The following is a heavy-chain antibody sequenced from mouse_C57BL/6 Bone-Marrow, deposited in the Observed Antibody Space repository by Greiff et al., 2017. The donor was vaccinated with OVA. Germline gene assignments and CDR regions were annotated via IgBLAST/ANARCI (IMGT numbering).Heavy chain of an antibody. D-gene: IGHD2-2*01. CDR2: IDPETGGT. J-gene: IGHJ2*01. CDR3: TRGLRR. V-gene: IGHV1-15*01. CDR1: GYTFTDYE. Sequence: VKLVESGAELVRPGASVTLSCKASGYTFTDYEMHWVKQTPVHGLEWIGAIDPETGGTAYNQKFKGKAILTADKSSSTAYMELRSLTSEDSAVYYCTRGLRRWGQGTTLTVSS.